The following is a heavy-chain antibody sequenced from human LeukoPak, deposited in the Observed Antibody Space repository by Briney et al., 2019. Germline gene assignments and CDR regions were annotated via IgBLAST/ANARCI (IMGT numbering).Heavy chain of an antibody. V-gene: IGHV3-53*01. CDR3: ARAGPYSHNSFDY. CDR1: GFTVSSNS. J-gene: IGHJ4*02. Sequence: GGSLRLSCAASGFTVSSNSMNWVRQAPGKGLEWVSVIYSRGDTSYADSVKGRFTISRDNSKNTLYLKMNSLRAEDTAVYYCARAGPYSHNSFDYWGQGILVTVSS. D-gene: IGHD1-1*01. CDR2: IYSRGDT.